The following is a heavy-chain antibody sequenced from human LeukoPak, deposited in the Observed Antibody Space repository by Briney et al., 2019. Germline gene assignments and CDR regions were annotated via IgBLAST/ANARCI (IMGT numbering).Heavy chain of an antibody. CDR2: INHSGST. D-gene: IGHD3-16*02. CDR3: ARASPYRAFDI. CDR1: GGSFSGYY. J-gene: IGHJ3*02. Sequence: SETLSLTCAVYGGSFSGYYWSWIRQPPGKGLEWIGEINHSGSTNHNPSLKSRVTISVDTSKNQFSLKLSSVTAADTAVYYCARASPYRAFDIWGQGTMVTVSS. V-gene: IGHV4-34*01.